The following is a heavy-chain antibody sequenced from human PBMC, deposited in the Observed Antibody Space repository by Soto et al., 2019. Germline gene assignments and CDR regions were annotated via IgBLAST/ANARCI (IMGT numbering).Heavy chain of an antibody. Sequence: SETLSLTCTVSGGSISSGDYYWSWIRQPPGKGLEWIGYIYYSGSTYYNPPLKSRVTISVDTSKNQFSLKLSSVTAADTAVYYCAKALGELSSLDYWGQGTLVTVSS. J-gene: IGHJ4*02. CDR3: AKALGELSSLDY. V-gene: IGHV4-30-4*01. D-gene: IGHD3-16*02. CDR1: GGSISSGDYY. CDR2: IYYSGST.